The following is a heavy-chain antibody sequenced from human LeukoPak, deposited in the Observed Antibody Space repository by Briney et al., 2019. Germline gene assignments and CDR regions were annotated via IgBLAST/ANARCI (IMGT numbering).Heavy chain of an antibody. CDR1: GGTFSSYA. J-gene: IGHJ4*02. D-gene: IGHD1-26*01. Sequence: SVKVSCKASGGTFSSYAISWVRQAPGQGLEWMGRIIPILGIANYAQKFQGRVTITADKSTSTAYMELSSLRSEDTAVYYCAREPDSGIDFDDWGQGTLVTASS. CDR3: AREPDSGIDFDD. CDR2: IIPILGIA. V-gene: IGHV1-69*04.